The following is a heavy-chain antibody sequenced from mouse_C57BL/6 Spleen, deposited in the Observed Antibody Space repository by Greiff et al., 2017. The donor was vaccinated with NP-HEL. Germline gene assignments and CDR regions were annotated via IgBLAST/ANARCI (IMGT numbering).Heavy chain of an antibody. D-gene: IGHD1-1*01. CDR3: TRGYYGSSYYFDY. Sequence: NLVESGEGLVKPGGSLKLSCAASGFTFSSYAMSWVRQTPEKRLEWVAYISSGGDYIYYADTVKGRFTISRDNARNTLYLQMSSLKSEDTAMYYCTRGYYGSSYYFDYWGQGTTLTVSS. J-gene: IGHJ2*01. CDR2: ISSGGDYI. V-gene: IGHV5-9-1*02. CDR1: GFTFSSYA.